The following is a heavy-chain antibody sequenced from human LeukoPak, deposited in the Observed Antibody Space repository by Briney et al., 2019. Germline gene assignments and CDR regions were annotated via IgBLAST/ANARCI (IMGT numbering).Heavy chain of an antibody. CDR1: GYTFTSYY. CDR3: ARRVVVVPAAPTPGDNWFDP. D-gene: IGHD2-2*01. V-gene: IGHV1-46*01. CDR2: INPSGGST. J-gene: IGHJ5*02. Sequence: GASVKVSCKASGYTFTSYYMHWVRQAPGQGLEWMGIINPSGGSTSYAQKFQGRATMTRDTSTSTVYMELSSLRSEDTAVYYCARRVVVVPAAPTPGDNWFDPWGQGTLVTVSS.